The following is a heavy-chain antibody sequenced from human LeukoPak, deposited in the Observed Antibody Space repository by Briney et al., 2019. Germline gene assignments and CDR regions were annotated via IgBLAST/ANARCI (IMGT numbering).Heavy chain of an antibody. CDR3: AREDAGWYIDY. V-gene: IGHV3-7*01. CDR2: IKQDGSEK. J-gene: IGHJ4*02. Sequence: PGGSLRLSCAASGFTFSSYWMSWVRQAPGKGLEGVANIKQDGSEKYYVDSVKGRFTISRDNAKNSLYLQLNSLGAEDTAVYYCAREDAGWYIDYWGQGTLVTVSS. CDR1: GFTFSSYW. D-gene: IGHD6-19*01.